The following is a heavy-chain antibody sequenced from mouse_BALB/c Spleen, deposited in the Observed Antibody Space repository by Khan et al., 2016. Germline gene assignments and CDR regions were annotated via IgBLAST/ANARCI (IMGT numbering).Heavy chain of an antibody. J-gene: IGHJ3*01. CDR3: ARERVRQGDWFAY. Sequence: QVQLKQSGPGLVQPSQSLSITCTVSGFSLTNYGVHWVRQSPGKGLEWLGVIRSGGSTDYNAAFISRLTISKDNSKSQAFFKLNSLQAHDTAIDYCARERVRQGDWFAYWGQGTLVTVSA. V-gene: IGHV2-2*01. CDR1: GFSLTNYG. CDR2: IRSGGST. D-gene: IGHD2-14*01.